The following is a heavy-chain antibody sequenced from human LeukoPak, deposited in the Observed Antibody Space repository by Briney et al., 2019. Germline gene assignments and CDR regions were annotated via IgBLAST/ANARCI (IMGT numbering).Heavy chain of an antibody. CDR2: IYYSGST. CDR1: GGSISSYY. V-gene: IGHV4-59*08. Sequence: SETLSLTCTVSGGSISSYYWSWIRQPPGKGLEWIGYIYYSGSTNYNPSLKSRVTISVDTSKNQFSLKLSSVTAADTAVYYCAGFSSSSGFYYWGQGTLATVSS. CDR3: AGFSSSSGFYY. J-gene: IGHJ4*02. D-gene: IGHD6-6*01.